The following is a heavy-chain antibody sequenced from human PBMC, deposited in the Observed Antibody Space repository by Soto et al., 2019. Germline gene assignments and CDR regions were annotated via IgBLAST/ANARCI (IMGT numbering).Heavy chain of an antibody. V-gene: IGHV4-39*01. J-gene: IGHJ5*02. CDR3: ATQEVGGTYVYTFDP. D-gene: IGHD1-26*01. CDR1: GGSITSSSYY. CDR2: IYYSGST. Sequence: QLHLRESGPGLVKPSETLSLTCTVSGGSITSSSYYWGWIRQPPGKGLEWIGSIYYSGSTYYNPSLMSRVTISVDTSKYQFSLKLSSVPAADTAVYYCATQEVGGTYVYTFDPWGQGTLVTVSS.